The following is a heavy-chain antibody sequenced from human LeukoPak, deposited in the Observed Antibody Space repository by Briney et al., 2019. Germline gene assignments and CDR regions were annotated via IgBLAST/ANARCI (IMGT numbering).Heavy chain of an antibody. CDR2: IYHSGST. D-gene: IGHD2-2*01. CDR3: ARDHGSTSFYYFDY. CDR1: GGSISSSNW. J-gene: IGHJ4*02. V-gene: IGHV4-4*02. Sequence: SETLSLTCTVSGGSISSSNWWSWVRQPPGKGLEWIGEIYHSGSTNYNPSLKSRVTISVDKSKNQFSLKLSSVTAADAAVYYCARDHGSTSFYYFDYWGQGTLVTVSS.